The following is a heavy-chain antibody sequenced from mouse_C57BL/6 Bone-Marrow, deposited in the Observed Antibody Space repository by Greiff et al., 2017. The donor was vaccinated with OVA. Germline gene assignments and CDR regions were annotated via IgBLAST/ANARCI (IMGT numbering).Heavy chain of an antibody. Sequence: VQVVESGAEPVRPGASVKLSCKASGYTFTDYYINWVKQRPGQGLEWIARIYPGSGNTYYNEKFKGKATLTAEKSTSTAYMQLSSLTSEDSAVYFCARFSLGYAMDYWGQGTSVTVSS. CDR2: IYPGSGNT. J-gene: IGHJ4*01. CDR3: ARFSLGYAMDY. CDR1: GYTFTDYY. V-gene: IGHV1-76*01. D-gene: IGHD3-3*01.